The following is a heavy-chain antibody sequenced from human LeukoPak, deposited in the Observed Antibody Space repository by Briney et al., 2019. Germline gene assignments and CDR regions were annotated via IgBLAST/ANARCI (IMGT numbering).Heavy chain of an antibody. V-gene: IGHV3-73*01. D-gene: IGHD2-15*01. CDR3: TRLDCSGGSCYHMDV. CDR1: GVILSGSA. J-gene: IGHJ6*03. CDR2: IRSKANSYAT. Sequence: GGSLRLSCAASGVILSGSAMHCVRQASGKGLEWVGRIRSKANSYATEYAASVKGRFTIYRDDSKNTAYLQMDSLKTEDAAVYYCTRLDCSGGSCYHMDVWGKGTTVTVSS.